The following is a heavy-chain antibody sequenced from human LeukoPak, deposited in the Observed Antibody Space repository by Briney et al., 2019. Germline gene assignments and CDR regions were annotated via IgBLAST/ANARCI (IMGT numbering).Heavy chain of an antibody. CDR1: GGSISSSSYY. V-gene: IGHV4-39*07. CDR2: IYYSGST. J-gene: IGHJ4*02. D-gene: IGHD3-9*01. CDR3: ARDGGDGDYDILTGYGFDY. Sequence: PSETLSLTCTVSGGSISSSSYYWGWIRQPPGKGLEWIGSIYYSGSTYYNPSLKSRVTISVDTSKNQFSLKLSSVTAADTAVYYCARDGGDGDYDILTGYGFDYWGQGTLVTVSS.